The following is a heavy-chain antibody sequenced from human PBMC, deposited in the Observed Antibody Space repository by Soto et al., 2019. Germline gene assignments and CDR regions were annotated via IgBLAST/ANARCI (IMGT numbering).Heavy chain of an antibody. CDR2: ISYDGSNK. Sequence: GGSLRLSCAASGFTFSRYGMHWVRQAPGKGLEWVAVISYDGSNKYYADSVKGRFTISRDNSKNTLYLQMNSVRVEDTAVYYCAKEYTTNYYVDKGMDVWGQGTTVTVSS. D-gene: IGHD3-16*01. CDR3: AKEYTTNYYVDKGMDV. V-gene: IGHV3-30*18. CDR1: GFTFSRYG. J-gene: IGHJ6*02.